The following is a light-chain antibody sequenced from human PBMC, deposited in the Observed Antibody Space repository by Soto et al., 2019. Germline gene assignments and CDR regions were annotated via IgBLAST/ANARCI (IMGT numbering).Light chain of an antibody. CDR3: CSYTSSSTYV. CDR1: SSDVGGYNS. J-gene: IGLJ1*01. V-gene: IGLV2-8*01. CDR2: EVN. Sequence: QSVLTQPPSASGSPGQSVTISCAGTSSDVGGYNSVSWYQQHPGKAPKLMIYEVNKRPSGVPDRFSGSKSGNTASLTVSGLQAEDEADYYCCSYTSSSTYVFGTGTKSPS.